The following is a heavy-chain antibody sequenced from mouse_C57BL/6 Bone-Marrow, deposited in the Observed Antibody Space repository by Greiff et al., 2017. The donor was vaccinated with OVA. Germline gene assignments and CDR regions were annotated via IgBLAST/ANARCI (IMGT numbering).Heavy chain of an antibody. D-gene: IGHD1-1*01. CDR1: GYSITSGYD. CDR2: ISYSGST. V-gene: IGHV3-1*01. Sequence: ESGPGMVKPSQSLSLTCTVTGYSITSGYDWHWIRHFPGNKLEWMGYISYSGSTNYNPSLKSRISITHDTSKNHFFLKLNSVTTEDTATYYCARRGYYGSSYWYFDVWGTGTTVTVSS. J-gene: IGHJ1*03. CDR3: ARRGYYGSSYWYFDV.